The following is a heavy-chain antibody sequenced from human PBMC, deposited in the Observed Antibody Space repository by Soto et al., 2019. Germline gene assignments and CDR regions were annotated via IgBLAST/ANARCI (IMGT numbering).Heavy chain of an antibody. D-gene: IGHD3-10*02. J-gene: IGHJ4*02. Sequence: GGSLRLSCVGARVIFSNNGMYWVRQTPGKGLEWVAFMSYDGSDTFYADSVKGRFTISRDNSKNTLFLHMSNLRAEDTAMYYCTIVRVADSALDHWGQGTLVTVSS. CDR3: TIVRVADSALDH. V-gene: IGHV3-30*02. CDR1: RVIFSNNG. CDR2: MSYDGSDT.